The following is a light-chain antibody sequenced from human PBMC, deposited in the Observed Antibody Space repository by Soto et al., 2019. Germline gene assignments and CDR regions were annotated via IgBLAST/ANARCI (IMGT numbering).Light chain of an antibody. CDR1: SSDVGSYNL. V-gene: IGLV2-23*01. J-gene: IGLJ2*01. Sequence: QSALTQPASVSGSPGQSITISCTGTSSDVGSYNLVSWYQHHPGKVPKLIIYEGSKRPSGVSNRFSGSKSGNTASLTISGLQAEDEADYYCCSFAGNSIVLVGGGTKLTVL. CDR2: EGS. CDR3: CSFAGNSIVL.